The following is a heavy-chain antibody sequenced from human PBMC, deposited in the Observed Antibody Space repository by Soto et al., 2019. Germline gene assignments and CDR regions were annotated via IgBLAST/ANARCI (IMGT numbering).Heavy chain of an antibody. J-gene: IGHJ4*02. CDR1: GLTFRDYA. Sequence: GGSLRLSCAASGLTFRDYAMYWVRQAPGKGLEWVALISYDGGNKYYADSVKGRFTISRDNSQNTLFLQVNSLRTEDTAMYYCARDRWPSSGWSSVDYWGQGTLVTVSS. CDR2: ISYDGGNK. CDR3: ARDRWPSSGWSSVDY. V-gene: IGHV3-30-3*01. D-gene: IGHD6-13*01.